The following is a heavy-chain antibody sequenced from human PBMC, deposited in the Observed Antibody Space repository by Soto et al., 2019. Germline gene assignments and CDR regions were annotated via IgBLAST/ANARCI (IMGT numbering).Heavy chain of an antibody. CDR3: ARETFVVVSATVQYFFGMDV. V-gene: IGHV3-48*03. D-gene: IGHD2-21*01. Sequence: GGSLRLSCAASGFTFSGDGMNWVRQAPGKGLEWTSYISQSGSSKYYADSVRGRFTISRDNAKNSLYLQMNSLRGDDSAVYFCARETFVVVSATVQYFFGMDVWGQGTTVTVSS. CDR2: ISQSGSSK. J-gene: IGHJ6*02. CDR1: GFTFSGDG.